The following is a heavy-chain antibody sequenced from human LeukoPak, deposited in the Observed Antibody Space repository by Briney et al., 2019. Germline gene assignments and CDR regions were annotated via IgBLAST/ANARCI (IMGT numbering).Heavy chain of an antibody. D-gene: IGHD2-21*02. CDR1: GFTISSHY. J-gene: IGHJ3*01. CDR2: LYSDGTT. CDR3: ARVAYYRVTADQITDAFDV. V-gene: IGHV3-66*01. Sequence: GGSLRLSCAASGFTISSHYMNWVRQAPGKGLQWVSVLYSDGTTYYADSVKGRFTISRDNSRSTLYLQMNSLRAEDTAVYFCARVAYYRVTADQITDAFDVWGRGTAVTVSS.